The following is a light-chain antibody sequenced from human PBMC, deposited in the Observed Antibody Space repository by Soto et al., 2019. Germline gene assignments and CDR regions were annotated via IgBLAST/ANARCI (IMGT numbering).Light chain of an antibody. CDR3: CSYAGSSTWV. CDR1: SSSIGSNT. Sequence: QSVLTQAPSASGTPGQRVTISCSGSSSSIGSNTVSWYQQVPGTAPKLLIYSNDQRPSGVPDRFSGSKSGTSASLAIGGLQSEDEADYYCCSYAGSSTWVFGTGTKLTVL. CDR2: SND. J-gene: IGLJ1*01. V-gene: IGLV1-44*01.